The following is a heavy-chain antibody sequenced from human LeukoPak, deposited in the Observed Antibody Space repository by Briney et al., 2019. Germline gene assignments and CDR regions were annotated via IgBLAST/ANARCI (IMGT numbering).Heavy chain of an antibody. CDR2: IWYDGSNE. V-gene: IGHV3-33*01. D-gene: IGHD6-6*01. J-gene: IGHJ6*02. CDR3: ARDIAAHRMDV. CDR1: GFTFRSRG. Sequence: GGSLRLSCAASGFTFRSRGMHWVRQAPGKGLEWVAVIWYDGSNEYYAESVQGRFTISRDNSKNTLSLQMNSLRAEDTAVYYCARDIAAHRMDVWGQGTTVTVSS.